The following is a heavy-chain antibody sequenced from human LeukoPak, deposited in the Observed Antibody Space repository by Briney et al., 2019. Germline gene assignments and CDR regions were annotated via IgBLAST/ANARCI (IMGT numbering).Heavy chain of an antibody. J-gene: IGHJ4*02. CDR1: DFSFITYA. CDR3: AKAYGIAAAGAYFDY. CDR2: ITGRGDAT. V-gene: IGHV3-23*01. D-gene: IGHD6-13*01. Sequence: GGSLRLSCAGSDFSFITYAMSWVRQAPGKGLEWVSTITGRGDATYYADSVKGRFTISRDNSKNTLYLQMNSLRADDTAVYYCAKAYGIAAAGAYFDYWGQGTLVTVSS.